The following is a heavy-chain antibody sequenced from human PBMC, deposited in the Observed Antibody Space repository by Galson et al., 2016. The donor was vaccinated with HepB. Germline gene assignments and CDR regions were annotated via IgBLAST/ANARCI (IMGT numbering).Heavy chain of an antibody. J-gene: IGHJ5*02. CDR2: ISWNSNNI. Sequence: SLRLSCAASGFTFDDYTMHWVRQAPGRGLEWVSGISWNSNNISYADSVKGRFTISRDYAKNSLFLQMHSLRPEDTAFYYCARDPRYNILTGYYNAWGQGTLVAVSS. V-gene: IGHV3-9*01. D-gene: IGHD3-9*01. CDR1: GFTFDDYT. CDR3: ARDPRYNILTGYYNA.